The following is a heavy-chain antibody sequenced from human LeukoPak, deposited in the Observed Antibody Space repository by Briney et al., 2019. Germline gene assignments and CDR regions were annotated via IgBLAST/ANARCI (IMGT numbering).Heavy chain of an antibody. D-gene: IGHD2-2*01. J-gene: IGHJ3*02. V-gene: IGHV1-3*01. CDR1: GYTFTSYA. CDR2: INAGNGNT. CDR3: ARDPPNCSSTSCYGSGAFDI. Sequence: ASVKVSCKASGYTFTSYAMHWVRQAPGQRLEWMGWINAGNGNTKYSQKFQGRVTITRDTSASTAYMELSSLRSEDTAVYYCARDPPNCSSTSCYGSGAFDICGQGTMVTVSS.